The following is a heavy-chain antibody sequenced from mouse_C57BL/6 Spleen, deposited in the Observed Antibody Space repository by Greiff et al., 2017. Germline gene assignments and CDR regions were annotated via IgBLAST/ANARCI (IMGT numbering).Heavy chain of an antibody. D-gene: IGHD1-1*01. Sequence: QVHVKQSGAELARPGASVKMSCKASGYTFTSYTMHWVKQRPGQGLEWIGYINPSSGYTKYNQKFKDKATLTADKSSSTAYMQLSSLTSEDSAVYYCARTGSSLDVWGTGTTVTVSS. CDR1: GYTFTSYT. V-gene: IGHV1-4*01. CDR3: ARTGSSLDV. J-gene: IGHJ1*03. CDR2: INPSSGYT.